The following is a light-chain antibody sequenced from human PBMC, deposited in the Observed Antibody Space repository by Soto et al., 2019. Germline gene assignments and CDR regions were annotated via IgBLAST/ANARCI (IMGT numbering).Light chain of an antibody. Sequence: MPLTQYPYTLSASLVDRVTLTCRASQTISTWMAWYQQKPGKAPKLLVYDASTLQSGVASRFSGSGSGTEFTLIISGLQPDDSATYYCQQYTNTNNPWMLGQGTKVDIK. CDR2: DAS. CDR3: QQYTNTNNPWM. V-gene: IGKV1-5*01. CDR1: QTISTW. J-gene: IGKJ1*01.